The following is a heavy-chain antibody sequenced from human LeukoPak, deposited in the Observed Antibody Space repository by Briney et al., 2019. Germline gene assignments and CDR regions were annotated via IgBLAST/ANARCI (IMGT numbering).Heavy chain of an antibody. V-gene: IGHV5-51*01. CDR3: ARQTAEYYYDSSGYYPLDY. D-gene: IGHD3-22*01. J-gene: IGHJ4*02. CDR2: IYPGDSDT. Sequence: GESLKISCKGSGYSFTSYWIGWVRQLPGKGLEWMGIIYPGDSDTRYSPSFQGQVTISADKSISTAYLQWSSLKASDTAMYYCARQTAEYYYDSSGYYPLDYWGQGTLVTVSS. CDR1: GYSFTSYW.